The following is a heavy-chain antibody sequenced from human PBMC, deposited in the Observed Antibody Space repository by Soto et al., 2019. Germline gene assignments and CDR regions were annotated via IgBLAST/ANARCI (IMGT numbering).Heavy chain of an antibody. Sequence: EVQLVESGGGLVQPGGSLRLSCAASGFTVSSNYMSWVRQAPGKWLEWVSVIYSGGSTYYADSVKGRFTISRHNSKNTLYLQMNSLRAEDTAVYYCARGNVDIVAPDYYYYYYMDVWGKGTTVTVSS. CDR3: ARGNVDIVAPDYYYYYYMDV. CDR1: GFTVSSNY. D-gene: IGHD5-12*01. CDR2: IYSGGST. J-gene: IGHJ6*03. V-gene: IGHV3-53*04.